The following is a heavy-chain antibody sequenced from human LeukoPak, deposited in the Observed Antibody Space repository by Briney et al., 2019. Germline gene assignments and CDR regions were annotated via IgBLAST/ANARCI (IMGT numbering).Heavy chain of an antibody. CDR2: IKGDEGEK. CDR3: ARGGCSGGSCYSGY. D-gene: IGHD2-15*01. J-gene: IGHJ4*02. CDR1: GFTFSYYW. Sequence: GGSLRLSCAASGFTFSYYWMSWVRQAPGKGLQWVANIKGDEGEKYYVDSVKGRFTISRDNAKNSLYLQMNSLRAEDTAVYYCARGGCSGGSCYSGYWGQGTLVTVSS. V-gene: IGHV3-7*01.